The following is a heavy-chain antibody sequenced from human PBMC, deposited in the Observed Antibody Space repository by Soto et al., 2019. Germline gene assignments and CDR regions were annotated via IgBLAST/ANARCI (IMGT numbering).Heavy chain of an antibody. CDR3: AHRVRRTVFGLVTTTAIYFDF. V-gene: IGHV2-5*02. J-gene: IGHJ4*02. CDR2: IYWDDDK. CDR1: GFSLTTSGVG. D-gene: IGHD3-3*01. Sequence: QITLNESGPTVVRPTEPLTLTCRFSGFSLTTSGVGVGWIRQSPGKAPEWLALIYWDDDKRYSASRKSRLTTTKETSKNQVVLTVSDLDPTDTATYYCAHRVRRTVFGLVTTTAIYFDFWGPGTPVAVSS.